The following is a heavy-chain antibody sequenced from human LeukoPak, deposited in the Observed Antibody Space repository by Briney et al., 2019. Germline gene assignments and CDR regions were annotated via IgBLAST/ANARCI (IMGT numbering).Heavy chain of an antibody. CDR2: IYYSGST. V-gene: IGHV4-59*01. Sequence: SETLSLTCTVSSGSISSYYWSWIRQPPGKGLEWIGYIYYSGSTNYNPSLKSRVTISVDTSKNQFSLKLSSVTAADTAVYYCARDYGGNSDYWGQGTLVTVSS. CDR3: ARDYGGNSDY. J-gene: IGHJ4*02. CDR1: SGSISSYY. D-gene: IGHD4-23*01.